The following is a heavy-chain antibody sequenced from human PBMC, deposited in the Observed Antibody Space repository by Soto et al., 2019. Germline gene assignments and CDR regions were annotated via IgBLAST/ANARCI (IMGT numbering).Heavy chain of an antibody. Sequence: SETLSLTCAVYGGSFSGYYWSWIRQPPGKGLEWIGEINHSGSTNYNPSLKSRVTMSVDTSKNQFSLTLNSVTAADTATYYCARGGISHWAYFYYMDVRDRGTTVTVSS. CDR3: ARGGISHWAYFYYMDV. V-gene: IGHV4-34*01. J-gene: IGHJ6*03. CDR2: INHSGST. D-gene: IGHD2-21*01. CDR1: GGSFSGYY.